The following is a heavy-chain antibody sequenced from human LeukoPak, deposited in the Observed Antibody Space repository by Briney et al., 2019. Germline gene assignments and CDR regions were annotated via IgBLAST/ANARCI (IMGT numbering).Heavy chain of an antibody. CDR1: GYTFTSYG. Sequence: GASVKVSCKASGYTFTSYGISWVRQAPGQGLEWMGWISAYNGNTNYAQKLQGRVTMTTDTSTSTAYMELSSLRSEDTAVYYCARGGYCSGGSCYRRFYMDVWGKGTTVTVSS. D-gene: IGHD2-15*01. J-gene: IGHJ6*03. CDR2: ISAYNGNT. CDR3: ARGGYCSGGSCYRRFYMDV. V-gene: IGHV1-18*01.